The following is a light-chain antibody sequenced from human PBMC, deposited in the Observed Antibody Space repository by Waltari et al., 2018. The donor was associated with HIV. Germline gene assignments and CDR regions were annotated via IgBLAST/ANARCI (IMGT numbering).Light chain of an antibody. V-gene: IGKV3-15*01. CDR1: QSVSTN. CDR3: QHNNNRPPLT. CDR2: SAA. J-gene: IGKJ5*01. Sequence: EMVITQSPATLSVSPGERATLSCRASQSVSTNLAWYNQKPGQGPRVRIFSAAARAAGIPARFSGRGSGTDFTLTITSPQSEDCAVDYCQHNNNRPPLTFGQGTRLEI.